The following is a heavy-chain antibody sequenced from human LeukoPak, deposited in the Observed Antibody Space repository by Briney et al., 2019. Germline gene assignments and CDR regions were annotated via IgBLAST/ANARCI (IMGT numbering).Heavy chain of an antibody. V-gene: IGHV3-48*01. CDR3: ARESAYDSSPFDI. D-gene: IGHD3-22*01. CDR2: ISSSSSTI. CDR1: GFTFSSYS. J-gene: IGHJ3*02. Sequence: PGGSLRLSCAASGFTFSSYSMNWVRQAPGKGLEWVSYISSSSSTIYYADSVKGRFTISRDNAKNSLYLQMNSLRAEDTAVYYCARESAYDSSPFDIWGQGAMVTVSS.